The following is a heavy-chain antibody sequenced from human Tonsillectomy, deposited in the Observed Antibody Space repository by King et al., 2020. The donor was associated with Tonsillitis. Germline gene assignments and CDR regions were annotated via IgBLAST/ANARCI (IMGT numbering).Heavy chain of an antibody. J-gene: IGHJ4*02. Sequence: VQLVESGGDLVQPGRSLRLSCAASGFTFDNYAMHWVRQAPGKGLEWVSGISWNSGSIGYVDSVKGRFTISRDNAKNSLYLQMNSLRAEDTALYYCAKDIFGGFGPPGRIVVATFDYWGQGTLVTVSS. CDR2: ISWNSGSI. CDR1: GFTFDNYA. V-gene: IGHV3-9*01. D-gene: IGHD3-22*01. CDR3: AKDIFGGFGPPGRIVVATFDY.